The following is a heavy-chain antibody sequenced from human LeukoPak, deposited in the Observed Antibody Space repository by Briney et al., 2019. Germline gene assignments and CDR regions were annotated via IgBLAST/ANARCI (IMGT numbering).Heavy chain of an antibody. D-gene: IGHD2-2*02. J-gene: IGHJ6*03. CDR3: ARGPPPIYCSSTSCYSHEGYYMDV. Sequence: SETLSLTCTVSGGSISSGSYYWSWIRQPPGKGLEWIGYIYYSGSTYYNPSLKSRVTISVDTSKSQFSLKLSSVTAADTAVYYCARGPPPIYCSSTSCYSHEGYYMDVWGKGTTVTVSS. CDR2: IYYSGST. CDR1: GGSISSGSYY. V-gene: IGHV4-30-4*02.